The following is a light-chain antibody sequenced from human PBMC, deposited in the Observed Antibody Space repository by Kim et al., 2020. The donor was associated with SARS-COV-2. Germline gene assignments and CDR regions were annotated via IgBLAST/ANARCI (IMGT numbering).Light chain of an antibody. J-gene: IGLJ3*02. Sequence: QPVLTQSPSASASLGASVKLTCTLSSGHSTYAIAWHQQQPEKGPRYLMKLNGDGSQTKGDGIPDRFSGSSSGAERYLTISSLQSEDDADYYCQTWDTGIRVFGGGTKLTVL. CDR3: QTWDTGIRV. V-gene: IGLV4-69*01. CDR2: LNGDGSQ. CDR1: SGHSTYA.